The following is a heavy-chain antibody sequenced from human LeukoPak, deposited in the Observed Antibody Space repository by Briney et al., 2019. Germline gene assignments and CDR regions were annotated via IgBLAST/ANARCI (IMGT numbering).Heavy chain of an antibody. CDR3: AREYSYGIIDY. D-gene: IGHD5-18*01. J-gene: IGHJ4*02. CDR1: GGSTSSGGYY. V-gene: IGHV4-30-2*01. CDR2: IYHSGST. Sequence: SQTLSLTCTVSGGSTSSGGYYWSWIRQPPGKGLEWIGNIYHSGSTYYNPSLKSRVTISVDRSKNQFSMKLSSVTAADTAVYYCAREYSYGIIDYWGQGTLVTVSS.